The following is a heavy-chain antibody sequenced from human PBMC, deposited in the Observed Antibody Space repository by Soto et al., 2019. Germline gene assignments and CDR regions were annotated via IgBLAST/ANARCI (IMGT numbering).Heavy chain of an antibody. J-gene: IGHJ6*02. Sequence: ASVKVSCKASGYTFTSYGISWVRQAPGQGLEWMGWISAYNGNTNYAQKLQGRVTMTTDTSTSTAYMELRSLRSDDTAVYYCARGPPNHQPAGTAMVIYEGGYYYYYGMDVWGQGTTVTVSS. V-gene: IGHV1-18*01. CDR2: ISAYNGNT. CDR1: GYTFTSYG. CDR3: ARGPPNHQPAGTAMVIYEGGYYYYYGMDV. D-gene: IGHD5-18*01.